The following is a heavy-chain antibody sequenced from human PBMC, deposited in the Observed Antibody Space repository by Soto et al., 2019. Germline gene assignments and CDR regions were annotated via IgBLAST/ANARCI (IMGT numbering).Heavy chain of an antibody. CDR3: ARERYYYDSSGYYYAGIDY. Sequence: SGNFSCKASGGTFSSYAISWMRQAPGQGLEWMGGIIPIFGTANYAQKFQGRVTITADKSTSTAYMELSSLRSEDTAVYYCARERYYYDSSGYYYAGIDYWGQGTLVTVSS. CDR2: IIPIFGTA. CDR1: GGTFSSYA. J-gene: IGHJ4*02. V-gene: IGHV1-69*06. D-gene: IGHD3-22*01.